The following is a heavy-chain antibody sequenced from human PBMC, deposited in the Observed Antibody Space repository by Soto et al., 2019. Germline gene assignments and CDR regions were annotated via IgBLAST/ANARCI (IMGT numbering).Heavy chain of an antibody. J-gene: IGHJ5*02. CDR1: GGTFSSSS. CDR3: AKGFNNNWEVFDL. CDR2: IIPNFGTS. Sequence: QVQLVQSGAEVRKPGSSVKVSCKASGGTFSSSSISWVRQAAGKGLEWMGGIIPNFGTSNYAPNFQGRVTFTADTSTSTAYMELSSLRSDDTAFYYCAKGFNNNWEVFDLWGQGTLVTVSS. V-gene: IGHV1-69*06. D-gene: IGHD1-1*01.